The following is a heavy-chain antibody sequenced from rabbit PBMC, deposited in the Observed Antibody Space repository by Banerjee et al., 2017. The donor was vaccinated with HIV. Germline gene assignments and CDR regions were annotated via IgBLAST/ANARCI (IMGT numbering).Heavy chain of an antibody. CDR1: RFPFSDKAV. J-gene: IGHJ4*01. V-gene: IGHV1S45*01. D-gene: IGHD1-1*01. Sequence: QEQLVESRGGLVKPGGSLKLSCTASRFPFSDKAVMCWVRQAPGKGPEFIACIYNGDGSTYYASWVNGRFTVSKTSSTTVTLRMTSLTGADTATYFCARDLAAWNSGSYAFNLWGQGTLVTVS. CDR2: IYNGDGST. CDR3: ARDLAAWNSGSYAFNL.